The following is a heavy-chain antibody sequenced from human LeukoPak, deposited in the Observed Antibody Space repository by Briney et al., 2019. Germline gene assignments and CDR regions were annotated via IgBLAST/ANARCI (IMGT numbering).Heavy chain of an antibody. V-gene: IGHV3-64*01. CDR1: GFTFSTYA. J-gene: IGHJ4*02. CDR2: ISTNGGGT. Sequence: GGSLRLSCAASGFTFSTYAMHWVRQAPGKGLEYVSPISTNGGGTYYANSVKGRFTISRDNSKNTLYLQMGSLRAEDMAVYYCARWGSTSCYDYWGQGTLVTVSS. CDR3: ARWGSTSCYDY. D-gene: IGHD2-2*01.